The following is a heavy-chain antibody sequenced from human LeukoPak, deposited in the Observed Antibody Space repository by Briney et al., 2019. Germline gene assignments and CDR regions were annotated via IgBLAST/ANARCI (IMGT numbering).Heavy chain of an antibody. CDR1: GFTFSSYG. J-gene: IGHJ4*02. CDR3: AKAYSSSSGDY. D-gene: IGHD6-6*01. V-gene: IGHV3-30*18. Sequence: GGSLRLSCAASGFTFSSYGMHWVRQAPGKGLEWVAVTSYDGSNKYYADSVKGRFTISRDNSKNTLYLQMNSLRAEDTAVYYCAKAYSSSSGDYWGQGTLVTVSS. CDR2: TSYDGSNK.